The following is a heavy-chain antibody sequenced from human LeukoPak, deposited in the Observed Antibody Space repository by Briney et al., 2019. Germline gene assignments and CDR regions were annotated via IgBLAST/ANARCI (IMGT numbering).Heavy chain of an antibody. J-gene: IGHJ4*02. V-gene: IGHV1-69*06. CDR2: IIPIFGTA. Sequence: SVKVSCKASGGTFSSYAISWVRQAPGQGLEWMGGIIPIFGTANYAQKFQGRVTITADKSTSTAYMELSSLRSEDTAVYYCARCEYSGSYYRESDYWGQGTLVTVSS. CDR1: GGTFSSYA. D-gene: IGHD1-26*01. CDR3: ARCEYSGSYYRESDY.